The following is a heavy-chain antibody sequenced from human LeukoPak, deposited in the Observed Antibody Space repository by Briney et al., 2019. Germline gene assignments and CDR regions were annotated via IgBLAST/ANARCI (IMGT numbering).Heavy chain of an antibody. CDR3: AKDNRLWWWGSEEGNWFDP. D-gene: IGHD2-21*01. CDR1: GFAFSSYG. CDR2: IRYDGSNK. V-gene: IGHV3-30*02. Sequence: PGGSLRLSCAASGFAFSSYGMHWVRQAPGKGLEWVAFIRYDGSNKYYADSVKGRFTISRDNSKNTLYLQMNSLRAEDTAVYYCAKDNRLWWWGSEEGNWFDPWGQGTLVTVSS. J-gene: IGHJ5*02.